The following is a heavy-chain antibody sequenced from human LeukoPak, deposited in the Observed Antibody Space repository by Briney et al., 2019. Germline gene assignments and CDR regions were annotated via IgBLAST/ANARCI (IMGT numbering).Heavy chain of an antibody. CDR2: IYCSGST. J-gene: IGHJ4*02. CDR1: GGSISSSSYY. Sequence: PSETLSLTCTVSGGSISSSSYYWGWIRQPPGKGLEWIGSIYCSGSTYYNPSLKSRVTISVHTSKNQFSLKLSSVTAADTAVYYCARGPPMYYFDYWGQGTLVTVSS. CDR3: ARGPPMYYFDY. V-gene: IGHV4-39*07.